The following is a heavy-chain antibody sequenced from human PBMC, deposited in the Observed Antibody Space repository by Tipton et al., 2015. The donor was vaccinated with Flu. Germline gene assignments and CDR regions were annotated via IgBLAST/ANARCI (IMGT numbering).Heavy chain of an antibody. J-gene: IGHJ4*02. V-gene: IGHV3-30*02. CDR2: IRHDESDK. CDR3: VTLTGDDY. CDR1: GFTFSGYG. Sequence: SLRLSCAPSGFTFSGYGMHWVRQAPGKGLEWVAFIRHDESDKYYADSVKGRFTISRDNSKNALYLLISSLRPEDTAVYYCVTLTGDDYWGQGDLVTVSS. D-gene: IGHD7-27*01.